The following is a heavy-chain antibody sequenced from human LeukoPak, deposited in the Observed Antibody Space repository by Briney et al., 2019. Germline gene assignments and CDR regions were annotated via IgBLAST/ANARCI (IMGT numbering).Heavy chain of an antibody. Sequence: SETLSLTCAVYGGSFSGYYWSWIRQPPEKGLEWIGEINHSGSTNYNPSLKSRVTISVDTSKNQFSLKLSSVTAADTAVYYCARGRVVVPAVFWFDPWGQGTLVTVSS. CDR3: ARGRVVVPAVFWFDP. J-gene: IGHJ5*02. CDR2: INHSGST. CDR1: GGSFSGYY. D-gene: IGHD2-2*01. V-gene: IGHV4-34*01.